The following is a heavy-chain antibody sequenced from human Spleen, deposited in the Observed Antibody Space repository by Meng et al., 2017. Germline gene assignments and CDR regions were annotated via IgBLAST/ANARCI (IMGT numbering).Heavy chain of an antibody. CDR2: ISQGGTTM. V-gene: IGHV3-48*03. Sequence: GESLKISCAASGFTFSFYEMNWVRQAPGKGLEWVSYISQGGTTMYYADSVKGRFTISRDNAKNSLYLQMNSLRAEDTAFYYCAKDLATAADWGQGTLVTVSS. D-gene: IGHD5-12*01. CDR1: GFTFSFYE. CDR3: AKDLATAAD. J-gene: IGHJ4*02.